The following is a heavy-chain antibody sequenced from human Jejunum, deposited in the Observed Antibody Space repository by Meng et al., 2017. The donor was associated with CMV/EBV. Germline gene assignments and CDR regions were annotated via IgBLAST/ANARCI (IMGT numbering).Heavy chain of an antibody. Sequence: ASGFTFSSFAMTWVRQAPGKGLEWVSTIRGSDDKTYYSDSVRGRFTISRDNSKNTLYLQMNSLRAEDTAVYYCAKSLVDTAMDLDYWGQGMLVTVSS. V-gene: IGHV3-23*01. J-gene: IGHJ4*02. CDR1: GFTFSSFA. CDR3: AKSLVDTAMDLDY. CDR2: IRGSDDKT. D-gene: IGHD5-18*01.